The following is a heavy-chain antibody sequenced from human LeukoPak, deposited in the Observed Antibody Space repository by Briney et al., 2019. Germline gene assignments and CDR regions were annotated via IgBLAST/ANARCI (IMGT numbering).Heavy chain of an antibody. CDR3: ARGGYDFWSGYYGSPGRLWAQKCYFDY. Sequence: PGGSLRLSCAASGFTFSDYYMSWIRQAPGKGLEWVSYISSSSSYTNYADSVKGRFTISRDNAKNSLYLQMNSLRAEDTAVYYCARGGYDFWSGYYGSPGRLWAQKCYFDYWGQGTLVTVSS. V-gene: IGHV3-11*06. D-gene: IGHD3-3*01. CDR2: ISSSSSYT. CDR1: GFTFSDYY. J-gene: IGHJ4*02.